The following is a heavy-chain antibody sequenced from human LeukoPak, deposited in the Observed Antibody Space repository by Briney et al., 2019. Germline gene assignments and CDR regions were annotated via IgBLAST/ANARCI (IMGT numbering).Heavy chain of an antibody. V-gene: IGHV4-59*01. CDR2: IYHSGTT. CDR1: GGSISSYY. Sequence: PSETLSLTCPVSGGSISSYYWSWIRQPPGKGLEWIGYIYHSGTTNYNPSLKSRVTISVDTSKSQFSLKLSSVTAADTAIYYCARNIVGPRQVDYWGQGTLVTVSS. D-gene: IGHD1-26*01. CDR3: ARNIVGPRQVDY. J-gene: IGHJ4*02.